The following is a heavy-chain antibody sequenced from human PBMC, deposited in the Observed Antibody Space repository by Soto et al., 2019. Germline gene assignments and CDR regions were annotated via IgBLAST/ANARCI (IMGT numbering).Heavy chain of an antibody. CDR2: TRYDGTRE. CDR1: GFTLGRYG. V-gene: IGHV3-33*06. Sequence: QVQLVESGGGVVQPGTSLRLSCAVSGFTLGRYGMHWVRRAPGKGLEWVAVTRYDGTREYYADSVRGRFTVSRDNPRNTLYMQMNSLRAEETAVYYCANYDGDLTAWEHWGQGTPVTVSS. D-gene: IGHD5-12*01. J-gene: IGHJ6*01. CDR3: ANYDGDLTAWEH.